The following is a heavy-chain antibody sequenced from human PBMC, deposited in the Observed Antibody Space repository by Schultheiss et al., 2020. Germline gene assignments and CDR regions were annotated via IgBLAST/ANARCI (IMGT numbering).Heavy chain of an antibody. V-gene: IGHV3-30-3*01. CDR3: ARDFADTAMGMDV. Sequence: SLKISCSASGFTFSSYAMHWVRQAPGKGLEWVAVISYDGSNKYYADSVKGRFTISRDNSKNTLYLQMNSLRAEDTAVYYCARDFADTAMGMDVWGKGTTVTVSS. D-gene: IGHD5-18*01. CDR2: ISYDGSNK. CDR1: GFTFSSYA. J-gene: IGHJ6*03.